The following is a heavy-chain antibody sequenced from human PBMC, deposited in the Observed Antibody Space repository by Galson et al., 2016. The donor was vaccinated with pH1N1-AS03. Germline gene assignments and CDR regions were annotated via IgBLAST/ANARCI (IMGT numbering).Heavy chain of an antibody. CDR2: INGDGRGQ. J-gene: IGHJ4*02. Sequence: SLRLSCAASGFTFSIYWMTWVRQAPGKGLEWVATINGDGRGQYYVESVKGRFSISRDNAKNSLYLQMNSLRVEDTAVYYCAREPWGSTQGEYWGQGTLVTVSS. CDR1: GFTFSIYW. D-gene: IGHD3-16*01. V-gene: IGHV3-7*03. CDR3: AREPWGSTQGEY.